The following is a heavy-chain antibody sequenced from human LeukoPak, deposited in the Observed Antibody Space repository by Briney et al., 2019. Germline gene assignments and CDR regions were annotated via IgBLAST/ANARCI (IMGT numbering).Heavy chain of an antibody. Sequence: GASVKVSCKASGYTFTSYGISWVRQAPGQGLEWMGWISAYNGNTNYAQKLQGRVTMTTDTSTSTAYMELRSLRSDDTAVYYCARDKYYYGSGTSYDYWGQGTLVTVSS. D-gene: IGHD3-10*01. J-gene: IGHJ4*02. CDR3: ARDKYYYGSGTSYDY. CDR2: ISAYNGNT. V-gene: IGHV1-18*01. CDR1: GYTFTSYG.